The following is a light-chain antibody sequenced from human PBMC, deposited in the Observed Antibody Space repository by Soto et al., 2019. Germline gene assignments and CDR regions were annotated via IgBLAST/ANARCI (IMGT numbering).Light chain of an antibody. CDR2: GAS. Sequence: EIVMTQSPAILSXSPGEXATXSCRXXXXXXTSLAWYQQIPGQAPRLLIYGASTRATSIPARFSGSGSGTEFTLTISSLQSEDFAVYYCQQYNNRPPMYTFGQGTKLEIK. J-gene: IGKJ2*01. CDR1: XXXXTS. V-gene: IGKV3-15*01. CDR3: QQYNNRPPMYT.